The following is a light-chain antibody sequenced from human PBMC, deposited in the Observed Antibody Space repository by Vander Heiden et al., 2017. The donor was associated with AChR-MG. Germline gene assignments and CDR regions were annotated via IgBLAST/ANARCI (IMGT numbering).Light chain of an antibody. Sequence: QSVLTQPPSVSAAPGQKVTISCSGGSSNIGTNYLPWYQQLPGTAPKLFIYDNNRRPSGIVDRFSGSKSGTSATLGITGLQTGDEGDYYCAAWDTSLSAVIFGPGTKVTVL. CDR2: DNN. CDR1: SSNIGTNY. V-gene: IGLV1-51*01. J-gene: IGLJ1*01. CDR3: AAWDTSLSAVI.